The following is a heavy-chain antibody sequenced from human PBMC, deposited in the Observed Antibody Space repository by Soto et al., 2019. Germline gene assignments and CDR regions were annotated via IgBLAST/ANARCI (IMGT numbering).Heavy chain of an antibody. CDR3: ARIMVVTAEIDY. CDR1: GGSISSSSYY. Sequence: QLQLQESGPGLVKPSETLSLTCTVSGGSISSSSYYWGWIRQPPGKGLEWIGSIYYSGSTYYNPSLKSRVTISVDTSKNQFSLKLSSVTAADTAVYYCARIMVVTAEIDYWGQGTLVTVSS. V-gene: IGHV4-39*01. J-gene: IGHJ4*02. D-gene: IGHD2-21*02. CDR2: IYYSGST.